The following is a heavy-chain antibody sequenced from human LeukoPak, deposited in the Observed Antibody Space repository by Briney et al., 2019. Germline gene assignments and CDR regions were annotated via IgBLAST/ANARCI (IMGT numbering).Heavy chain of an antibody. J-gene: IGHJ4*02. CDR2: IYPGDSDT. CDR1: GYSFTSYW. D-gene: IGHD5-18*01. CDR3: ARNVDTAMADY. V-gene: IGHV5-51*01. Sequence: GESLKISCKGSGYSFTSYWIGWVRQMPAKSLECMGIIYPGDSDTRYIPSFQGQVTISADKSISTAYLQWSSLKASDTAMYYCARNVDTAMADYWGQGTLVSVSS.